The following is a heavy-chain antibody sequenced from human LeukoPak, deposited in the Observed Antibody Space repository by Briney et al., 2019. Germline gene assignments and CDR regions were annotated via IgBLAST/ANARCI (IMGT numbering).Heavy chain of an antibody. CDR3: AREYYERSGITYAFDI. J-gene: IGHJ3*02. V-gene: IGHV1-2*02. D-gene: IGHD3-22*01. CDR2: IDPDSGGT. Sequence: ASVKVSCKAPGYTFTDYYIHWVRQAPGQGLEWMGCIDPDSGGTKYGQKFQGRVTMTRETSINTAYMELSRLRSDDTAVYYCAREYYERSGITYAFDIWGQGTMVTVSS. CDR1: GYTFTDYY.